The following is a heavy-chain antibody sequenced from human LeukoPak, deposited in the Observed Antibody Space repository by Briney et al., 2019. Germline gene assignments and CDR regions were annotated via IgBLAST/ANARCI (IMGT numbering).Heavy chain of an antibody. J-gene: IGHJ3*02. V-gene: IGHV1-18*01. Sequence: ASVKVSCKAYGYTFMSHGISWVRQAPGQGLEWMGWISGSSSNTNYAQRLQGRVTMTSDTSTTTAYMELRSLRSDDTAVYYCARATGTWGHDGFDIWGQGTMVTVSS. D-gene: IGHD3-16*01. CDR2: ISGSSSNT. CDR3: ARATGTWGHDGFDI. CDR1: GYTFMSHG.